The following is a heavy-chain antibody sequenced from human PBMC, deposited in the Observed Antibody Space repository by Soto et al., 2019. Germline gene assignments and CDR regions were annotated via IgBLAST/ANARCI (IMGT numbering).Heavy chain of an antibody. CDR3: ARDLYYDGSGTYSGGY. V-gene: IGHV1-18*01. CDR1: GYTFTNYG. CDR2: ISAYNGNT. D-gene: IGHD3-10*01. J-gene: IGHJ4*02. Sequence: QVQLVQSGAEVKKPGASVKVSCKASGYTFTNYGFTWVRQAPGQGLEWMGWISAYNGNTNYAQKLHGRVTMTTDTSTSTAYMELRSLTSDDTAVYYCARDLYYDGSGTYSGGYWGQGTLVTVSS.